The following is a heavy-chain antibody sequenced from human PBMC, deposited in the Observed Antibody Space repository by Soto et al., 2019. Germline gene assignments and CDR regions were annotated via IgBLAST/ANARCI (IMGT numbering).Heavy chain of an antibody. CDR1: GFTLKDSA. V-gene: IGHV3-64D*06. CDR2: STYIGGTP. Sequence: GGSLRLSCSASGFTLKDSAMHWVRQAPGRGLEQVAASTYIGGTPYYADSVKGRFTISRDNSQNTLYLQMSSLRPEDTGVYYCAKEERRTKDHWGQGTLVTVSS. CDR3: AKEERRTKDH. J-gene: IGHJ4*02. D-gene: IGHD2-2*01.